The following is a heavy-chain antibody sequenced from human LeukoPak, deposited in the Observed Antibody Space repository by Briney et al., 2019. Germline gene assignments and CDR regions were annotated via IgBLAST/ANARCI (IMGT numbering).Heavy chain of an antibody. Sequence: GGSLRLSCAASGFTFTDYSMAWVRQAPGKGLEWVSSISTVSTYTFYSDSVKGRFTISRDNRKNTLYLQMSSLSAEDAAVYYCASGPGLDAFDIWGQGTMVTVSS. CDR2: ISTVSTYT. V-gene: IGHV3-21*04. CDR3: ASGPGLDAFDI. J-gene: IGHJ3*02. CDR1: GFTFTDYS. D-gene: IGHD3/OR15-3a*01.